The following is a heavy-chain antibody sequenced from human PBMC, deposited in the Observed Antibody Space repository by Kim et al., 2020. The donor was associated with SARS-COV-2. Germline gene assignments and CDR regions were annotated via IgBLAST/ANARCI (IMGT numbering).Heavy chain of an antibody. CDR3: TSQQRLTMIIVVIFPDY. CDR1: GFTFSNAW. CDR2: IKSKTDGGTT. J-gene: IGHJ4*02. Sequence: GGSLRLSCAASGFTFSNAWMSWVRQAPGKGLEWVGRIKSKTDGGTTDYAAPVKGRFTISRDDSKNTLYLQMNSLKTEDTAVYYCTSQQRLTMIIVVIFPDYWGQGTLVTVSS. D-gene: IGHD3-22*01. V-gene: IGHV3-15*01.